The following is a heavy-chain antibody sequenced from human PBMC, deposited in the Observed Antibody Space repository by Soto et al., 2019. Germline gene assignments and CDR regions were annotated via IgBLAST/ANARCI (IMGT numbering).Heavy chain of an antibody. CDR2: IYYSGST. Sequence: PSESLSLTCTVSGGSISRGGYYWSWIRQHPGKGLEWIGYIYYSGSTYYNPSLKSRVTISVDTSKNQFSLKLSSVTAADTAVYYCARATTYAPFTYYYYYGMDVWGQGTTVTVSS. CDR3: ARATTYAPFTYYYYYGMDV. V-gene: IGHV4-31*03. CDR1: GGSISRGGYY. J-gene: IGHJ6*02. D-gene: IGHD2-2*01.